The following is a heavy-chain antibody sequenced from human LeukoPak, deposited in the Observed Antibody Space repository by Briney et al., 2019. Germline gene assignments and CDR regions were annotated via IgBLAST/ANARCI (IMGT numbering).Heavy chain of an antibody. J-gene: IGHJ4*02. Sequence: SETLSLTCAVYGGSFSGYYWSWIRQPPGKGLEWIGEINHSGSTNYNPSLKSRVTISVDTSKNQFSLKLSSGTAADTAVYYYARMGTYTIFGVVIPYYFDYWGQGTLVTVSS. D-gene: IGHD3-3*01. CDR3: ARMGTYTIFGVVIPYYFDY. V-gene: IGHV4-34*01. CDR1: GGSFSGYY. CDR2: INHSGST.